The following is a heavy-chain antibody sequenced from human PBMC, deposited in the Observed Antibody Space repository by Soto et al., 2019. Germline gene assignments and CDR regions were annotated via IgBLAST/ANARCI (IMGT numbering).Heavy chain of an antibody. CDR2: IWYDGSNK. CDR1: GFTFSSYG. Sequence: LRLSCAASGFTFSSYGMHWVRQAPGKGLEWVAVIWYDGSNKYYADSVKGRFTISRDNSKNTLYLQMNSLRAEDTAVYYYARDSARGPYYYYGMDVWGQGTTVTVS. D-gene: IGHD6-25*01. J-gene: IGHJ6*02. CDR3: ARDSARGPYYYYGMDV. V-gene: IGHV3-33*01.